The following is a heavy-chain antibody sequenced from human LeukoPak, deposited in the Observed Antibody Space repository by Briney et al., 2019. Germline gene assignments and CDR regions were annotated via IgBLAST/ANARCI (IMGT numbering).Heavy chain of an antibody. CDR2: ISDSSTYK. J-gene: IGHJ4*02. D-gene: IGHD4-17*01. CDR3: ARAGYGDYLYYFDY. CDR1: GFTFDSYA. V-gene: IGHV3-21*01. Sequence: GGSLRLSCAASGFTFDSYAMNWVRQAPGKGLEWVSCISDSSTYKYYADSVMGRFTISRDNAKNSLYLQMNSLSAEDTAVYYCARAGYGDYLYYFDYWGQGTLVTVSS.